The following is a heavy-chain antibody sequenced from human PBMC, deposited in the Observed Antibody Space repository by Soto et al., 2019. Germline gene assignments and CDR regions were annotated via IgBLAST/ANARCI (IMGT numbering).Heavy chain of an antibody. V-gene: IGHV1-69*08. Sequence: QVQLVQSGAEVKKPGSSVKVSCKASGGTFSSYTISWVRQAPGQGLEWMGRIIPILGIANYAQKFQGRVTITAVKSTSTAYMELSSLRSEDTAVYYCARDLATYYGSGSPDYWGQGTLVTVSS. CDR3: ARDLATYYGSGSPDY. J-gene: IGHJ4*02. D-gene: IGHD3-10*01. CDR1: GGTFSSYT. CDR2: IIPILGIA.